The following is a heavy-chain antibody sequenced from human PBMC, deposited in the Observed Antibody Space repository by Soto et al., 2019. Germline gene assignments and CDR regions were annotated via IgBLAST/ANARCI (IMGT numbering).Heavy chain of an antibody. CDR2: ISSSGSTI. D-gene: IGHD6-13*01. CDR1: GFTFSDYY. V-gene: IGHV3-11*01. CDR3: ARDLGYSSSWYSLGYYCGMDV. Sequence: QVQLVESGGGLVKPGGSLRLSCAASGFTFSDYYMSWIRQAPGKGLEWVSYISSSGSTIYYADSVKGRFTISRDNAKNSLYLQMNSLRAEDTAVYYCARDLGYSSSWYSLGYYCGMDVWGQGTTVTVSS. J-gene: IGHJ6*02.